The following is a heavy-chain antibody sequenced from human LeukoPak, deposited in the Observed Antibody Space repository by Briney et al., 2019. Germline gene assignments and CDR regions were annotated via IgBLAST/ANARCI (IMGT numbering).Heavy chain of an antibody. CDR3: ARWYCSSNTCYHMDV. CDR2: LYYSGSS. Sequence: SHTLSLTRTVSVRSINIYYSLWIRDPPGEGLVCIGYLYYSGSSSYNPSLKSRVTMSVDTSKNQLSLKLSSVTAADTAVYYCARWYCSSNTCYHMDVWGKGTTVTVSS. V-gene: IGHV4-59*07. J-gene: IGHJ6*03. D-gene: IGHD2-2*01. CDR1: VRSINIYY.